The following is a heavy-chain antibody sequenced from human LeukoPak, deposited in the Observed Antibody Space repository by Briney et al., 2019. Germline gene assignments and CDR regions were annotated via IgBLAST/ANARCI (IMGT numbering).Heavy chain of an antibody. CDR2: INHSGST. D-gene: IGHD2-21*02. CDR1: GGSFSGYY. Sequence: SETLSLTCAVYGGSFSGYYWSWIRQPPGKGLEWIGEINHSGSTNYNPSLKSRVTISVDTSKNQFSLKLSSVTAADTAVYYCARVDCDGDCYSHYWGQGTLVTVSS. J-gene: IGHJ4*02. V-gene: IGHV4-34*01. CDR3: ARVDCDGDCYSHY.